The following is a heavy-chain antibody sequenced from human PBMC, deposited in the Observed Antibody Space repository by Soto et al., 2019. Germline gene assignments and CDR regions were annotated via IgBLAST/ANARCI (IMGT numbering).Heavy chain of an antibody. CDR2: ITRSGDST. CDR3: AKEGMIYARYGIDV. CDR1: GFTFGSYA. V-gene: IGHV3-23*01. D-gene: IGHD2-8*01. J-gene: IGHJ6*04. Sequence: EVQLLESGGGLVQPGGSLRLSCAASGFTFGSYAMTWVRQAPGKGLVWVSSITRSGDSTYYADSVKGRFPVSSDNYAQTLFLQMNSPAAADAAVYYCAKEGMIYARYGIDVWGKGNAVTVPS.